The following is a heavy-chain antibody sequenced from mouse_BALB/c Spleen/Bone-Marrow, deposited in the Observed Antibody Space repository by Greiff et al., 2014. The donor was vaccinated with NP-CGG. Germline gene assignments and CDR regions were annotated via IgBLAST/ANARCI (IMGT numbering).Heavy chain of an antibody. CDR2: IYPGDGDT. J-gene: IGHJ2*01. D-gene: IGHD1-1*02. V-gene: IGHV1-87*01. Sequence: VQLQQSGVELARCGASVKLSCKASGYTFSSYWMQWVKQRPGQGLEWIGAIYPGDGDTSYTQKFKGKATLTADKSSSTAYMQLSSLASEDSAVYYCASQGDYGSFDCWGQGTTLTVSS. CDR1: GYTFSSYW. CDR3: ASQGDYGSFDC.